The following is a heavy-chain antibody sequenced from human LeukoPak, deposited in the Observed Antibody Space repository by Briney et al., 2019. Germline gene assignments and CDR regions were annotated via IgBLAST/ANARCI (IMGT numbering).Heavy chain of an antibody. D-gene: IGHD3-9*01. V-gene: IGHV1-2*02. CDR2: INPNSGGT. Sequence: ASVKVSCKASGYTFTGYYMHWVRQAPGQGLEWMGWINPNSGGTNYAQKFQGRVTMTRDTSISTAYMELSRLRSDDTAVYYCARNYYDILTGYHRGDWFDPWGQGTLVTVSS. CDR1: GYTFTGYY. CDR3: ARNYYDILTGYHRGDWFDP. J-gene: IGHJ5*02.